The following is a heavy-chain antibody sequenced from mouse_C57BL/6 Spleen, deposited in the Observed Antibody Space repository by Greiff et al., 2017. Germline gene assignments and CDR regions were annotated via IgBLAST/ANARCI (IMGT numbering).Heavy chain of an antibody. CDR3: ARREMVYGSSIDY. CDR1: GYTFTSSW. V-gene: IGHV1-7*01. Sequence: VQLQQSGAELAKPGASVKLSCKASGYTFTSSWMHWVKQRPGQGLEWIGYINPSSGYTKSNQKFKDKATLPADKSSSQAYMQLSSLTYEDSAVYYCARREMVYGSSIDYWGQGTTLTVSS. CDR2: INPSSGYT. J-gene: IGHJ2*01. D-gene: IGHD1-1*01.